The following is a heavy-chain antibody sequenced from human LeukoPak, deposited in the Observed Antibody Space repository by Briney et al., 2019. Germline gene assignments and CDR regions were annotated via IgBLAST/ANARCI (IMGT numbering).Heavy chain of an antibody. V-gene: IGHV4-59*01. CDR2: IYYSGST. Sequence: PSETLSLTCTVSGGSISSYYWSWIRQPPGKGLEWIGYIYYSGSTNYNPSLKSRVTISVDTSKNQFSLKLSSVTAADTAVYYCARVGGFGDAFDIWGQGTMVTVSS. CDR1: GGSISSYY. J-gene: IGHJ3*02. CDR3: ARVGGFGDAFDI. D-gene: IGHD3-16*01.